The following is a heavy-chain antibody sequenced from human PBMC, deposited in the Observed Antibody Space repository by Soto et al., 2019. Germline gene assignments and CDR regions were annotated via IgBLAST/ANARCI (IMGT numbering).Heavy chain of an antibody. J-gene: IGHJ5*02. V-gene: IGHV4-4*07. CDR1: GASISGFY. Sequence: SETLSLTCTVSGASISGFYWSWIRKSAGKGLEWIGRIYATGTTDYNPSLKSRVIMSVDTSKKQFSLKLRSVTAADTAVYYCVRDGTKTLRDWFDPWGQGISVTVSS. D-gene: IGHD1-1*01. CDR3: VRDGTKTLRDWFDP. CDR2: IYATGTT.